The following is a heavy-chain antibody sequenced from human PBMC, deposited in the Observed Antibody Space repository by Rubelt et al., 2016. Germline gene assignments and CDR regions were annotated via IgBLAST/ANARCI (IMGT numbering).Heavy chain of an antibody. CDR2: IDPSDSYT. CDR3: ARSSGTTVTTVDY. V-gene: IGHV5-10-1*04. CDR1: GYSFTSYW. D-gene: IGHD4-17*01. Sequence: EVQLVQSGAEVKKPGESLRISCKGSGYSFTSYWISWVRQMPGKGLEWMGRIDPSDSYTNYSPSFPGEVTIPADKSISTGYLQWSSLKASDTAMYYCARSSGTTVTTVDYWGQGTLVTVSS. J-gene: IGHJ4*02.